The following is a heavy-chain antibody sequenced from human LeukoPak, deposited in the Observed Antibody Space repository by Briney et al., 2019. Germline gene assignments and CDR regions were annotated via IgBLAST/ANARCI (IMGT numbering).Heavy chain of an antibody. Sequence: GGSLRLSCAASGFTFSRYAMSWVRQAPGKGLEWVSAITGSGGSTYYADSVKGRFTISRDNSKNTLYLQMNSLGAEDTAVYYCGKDQNVAAAGIPYDYWGQGTLVTVSS. CDR1: GFTFSRYA. J-gene: IGHJ4*02. D-gene: IGHD6-13*01. V-gene: IGHV3-23*01. CDR2: ITGSGGST. CDR3: GKDQNVAAAGIPYDY.